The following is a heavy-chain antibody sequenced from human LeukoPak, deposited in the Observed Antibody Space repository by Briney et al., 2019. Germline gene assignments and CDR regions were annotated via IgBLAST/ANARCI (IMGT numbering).Heavy chain of an antibody. CDR1: GFTFSRLA. J-gene: IGHJ4*02. V-gene: IGHV3-23*01. D-gene: IGHD3-22*01. CDR2: ISASGP. CDR3: AKDHESDGYPCLDH. Sequence: GGSLRLSCAASGFTFSRLAMTWVRQAPGKGLEWVSTISASGPYYADAVRGRFTISRDNSRNTLSLQVDSLRAEDTAVYYCAKDHESDGYPCLDHWGLGTLVTVSS.